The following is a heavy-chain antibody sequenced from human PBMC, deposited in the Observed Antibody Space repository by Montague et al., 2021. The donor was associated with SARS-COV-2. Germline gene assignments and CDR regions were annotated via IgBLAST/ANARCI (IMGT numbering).Heavy chain of an antibody. D-gene: IGHD3-10*01. CDR2: IYYSGST. CDR1: GGSISSSSYY. Sequence: SETLSLTCTVSGGSISSSSYYWGWIRQPPGKGLEWIGSIYYSGSTYYNPSLKGRVTISVDTSKNQFSLKLSSVTAADTAVYYCAGRSSTMVRGVVDYYGMDVWGQGTTVTVSS. J-gene: IGHJ6*02. CDR3: AGRSSTMVRGVVDYYGMDV. V-gene: IGHV4-39*01.